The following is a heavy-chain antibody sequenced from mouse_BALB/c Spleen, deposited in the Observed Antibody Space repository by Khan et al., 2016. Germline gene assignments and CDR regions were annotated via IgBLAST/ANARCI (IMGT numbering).Heavy chain of an antibody. D-gene: IGHD1-1*01. CDR2: TSHGGRYT. CDR1: GFTFSDFY. V-gene: IGHV5-4*02. Sequence: EVELVEAGGGLVKPGGSLKLSCAASGFTFSDFYMYWIRQTPAKRLEWVATTSHGGRYTYYPDSLKGRFTISRDNAKNNLYLQMTRLKSEDTAIYYCARAGNTYTYWFFDVWGAGTAVTVSS. J-gene: IGHJ1*01. CDR3: ARAGNTYTYWFFDV.